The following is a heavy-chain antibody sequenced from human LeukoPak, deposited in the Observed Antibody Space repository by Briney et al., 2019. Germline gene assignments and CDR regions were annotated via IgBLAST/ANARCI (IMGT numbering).Heavy chain of an antibody. V-gene: IGHV3-30*18. CDR2: ISYDGSNK. J-gene: IGHJ4*02. D-gene: IGHD5-18*01. CDR1: GFTFSSYG. CDR3: AKAPNSQLWLSPPDY. Sequence: GGSLRLSCAASGFTFSSYGMHWVRQAPGKGLEWVAVISYDGSNKYYADSVKGRFTISRDNSKNTLYLQMNSLRAEDTAVYYCAKAPNSQLWLSPPDYWGQGTLVTVSS.